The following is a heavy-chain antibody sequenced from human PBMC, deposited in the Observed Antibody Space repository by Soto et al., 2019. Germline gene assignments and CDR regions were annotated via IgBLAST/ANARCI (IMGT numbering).Heavy chain of an antibody. Sequence: PSETLSLTCAVYGGSFSGYYWTWIRQPPGKGLEWIGEINHRRSTSYNPSLKRRVTMSIDTSKNQFSLHLSSVTAADTAVYYCVRSLEWLQYSWFDPWGQGIPVTVSS. D-gene: IGHD3-3*01. V-gene: IGHV4-34*01. CDR3: VRSLEWLQYSWFDP. CDR1: GGSFSGYY. J-gene: IGHJ5*02. CDR2: INHRRST.